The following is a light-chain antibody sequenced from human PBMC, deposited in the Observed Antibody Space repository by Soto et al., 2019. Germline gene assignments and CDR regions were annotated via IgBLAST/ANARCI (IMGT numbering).Light chain of an antibody. CDR3: QQYNNWPPIT. CDR1: QSVSSSY. J-gene: IGKJ5*01. V-gene: IGKV3-20*01. CDR2: GAS. Sequence: EIVLTQSPAILSVSPGERATLSCRASQSVSSSYLAWYQQKPGQAPRLLIYGASSRATGIPDRFSGSGSGTDFTLTISRLEPEDFAVYYCQQYNNWPPITFGQGTRLEIK.